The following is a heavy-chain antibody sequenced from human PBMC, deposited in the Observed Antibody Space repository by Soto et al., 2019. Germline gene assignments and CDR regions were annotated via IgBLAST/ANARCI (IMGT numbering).Heavy chain of an antibody. CDR3: ARDREDGSGTKYNWFDS. Sequence: SVKVSCKAPGGTFGNLGISWLRQAPGQGLEWMGGTIPIFDTPHYAEKFRDRLTITADATSTAYMELTSLSSEDTATYYCARDREDGSGTKYNWFDSWGQGTLVTVSS. CDR2: TIPIFDTP. D-gene: IGHD3-10*01. J-gene: IGHJ5*01. V-gene: IGHV1-69*13. CDR1: GGTFGNLG.